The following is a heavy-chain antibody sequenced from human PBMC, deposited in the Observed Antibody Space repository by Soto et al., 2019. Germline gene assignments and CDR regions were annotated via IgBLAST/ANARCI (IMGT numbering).Heavy chain of an antibody. CDR3: ARGGCSATSCLDY. CDR2: ISYDGSNK. D-gene: IGHD2-15*01. CDR1: GFTFSSYA. Sequence: QVQLVESGGGVVQPGRSLRLSCAASGFTFSSYAMHWVRQAPGKGLEWVAVISYDGSNKYYADSVKGRFTISRDNAKNTLYLQMDSLRAEDTAVYYCARGGCSATSCLDYWGQGTLVTVSS. V-gene: IGHV3-30-3*01. J-gene: IGHJ4*02.